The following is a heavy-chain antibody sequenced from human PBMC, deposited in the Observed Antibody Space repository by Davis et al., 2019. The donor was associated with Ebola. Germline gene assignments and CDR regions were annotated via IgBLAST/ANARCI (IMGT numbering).Heavy chain of an antibody. D-gene: IGHD3-22*01. CDR2: ISGSGGST. CDR3: AKRFSYYDSSGYPEYFQH. Sequence: PGGSLRLSCAASGFTFSSYSMNWVRQAPGKGLEWVSAISGSGGSTYYADSVKGRFTISRDNSKNTLYLQMNSLRAEDTAVYYCAKRFSYYDSSGYPEYFQHWGQGTLVTVSS. J-gene: IGHJ1*01. CDR1: GFTFSSYS. V-gene: IGHV3-23*01.